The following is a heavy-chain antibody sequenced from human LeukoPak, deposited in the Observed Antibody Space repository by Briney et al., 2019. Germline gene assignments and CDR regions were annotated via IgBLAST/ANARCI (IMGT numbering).Heavy chain of an antibody. CDR2: INSDGSST. CDR1: GFTFSNYW. V-gene: IGHV3-74*01. CDR3: AKGDNYYDSSGYYHVRALFDY. J-gene: IGHJ4*02. D-gene: IGHD3-22*01. Sequence: GGSLRLSCAASGFTFSNYWMHWVRQAPGKGLVWVSRINSDGSSTSYADSVKGRFTISRDNAKNTLYLEMNSLRTEDTAVYYCAKGDNYYDSSGYYHVRALFDYWGQGTLVTVSS.